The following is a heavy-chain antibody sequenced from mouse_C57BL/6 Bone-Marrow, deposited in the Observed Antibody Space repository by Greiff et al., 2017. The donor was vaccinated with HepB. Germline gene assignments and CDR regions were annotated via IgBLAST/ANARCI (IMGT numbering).Heavy chain of an antibody. D-gene: IGHD2-5*01. CDR3: ARSYSNYFDY. CDR2: IYPGSGST. Sequence: QVQLQQPGAELVKPGASVKMSCKASGYTFPSYWLTWVKQRPGQGLEWIGDIYPGSGSTNYNEKFKSKATLTVDTSSSTAYMQPSSLTSEDSAVYYCARSYSNYFDYWGQGTTLTVSS. CDR1: GYTFPSYW. J-gene: IGHJ2*01. V-gene: IGHV1-55*01.